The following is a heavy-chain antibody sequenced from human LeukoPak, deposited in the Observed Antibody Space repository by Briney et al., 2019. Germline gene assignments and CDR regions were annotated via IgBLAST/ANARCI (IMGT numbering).Heavy chain of an antibody. Sequence: GRSLRLSCAASGFTFSSYDMHWVRQAPGRGLEWVALIWSDGSNKYYADSVKGRFTISRDNSKNTVYVQMSSLRAEDTAVYYCAKDLFSSGSYHAIIDYWGQGTLVTVSS. CDR1: GFTFSSYD. CDR2: IWSDGSNK. CDR3: AKDLFSSGSYHAIIDY. D-gene: IGHD1-26*01. V-gene: IGHV3-33*06. J-gene: IGHJ4*02.